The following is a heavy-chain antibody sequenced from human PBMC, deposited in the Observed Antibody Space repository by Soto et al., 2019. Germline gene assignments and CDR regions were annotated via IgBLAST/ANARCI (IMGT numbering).Heavy chain of an antibody. V-gene: IGHV4-39*01. J-gene: IGHJ4*02. CDR3: ARHVGFWSAYCDF. D-gene: IGHD3-3*01. CDR2: INYSGGT. CDR1: GDSISSTSYY. Sequence: PSETLSLTCTVSGDSISSTSYYWGWIRQPPGKGLEWIGSINYSGGTYYNPSLKSRVTISVDTSKNQFSLKLSSVTAADTAVFYCARHVGFWSAYCDFWGQGTLVTVSS.